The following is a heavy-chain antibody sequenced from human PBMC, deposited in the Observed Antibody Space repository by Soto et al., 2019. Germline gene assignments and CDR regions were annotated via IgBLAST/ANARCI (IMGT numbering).Heavy chain of an antibody. CDR1: GFTFGDYV. Sequence: PGGSLRLSCAASGFTFGDYVMSWFRQAPGKGLEWVGFIRSRAYGGTTEYAASVKGRFTISRDDSKSIAYLQMNSLKTEDTAVYYCTRARYCAITNCYPPEYFQHWGQGTLVTVSS. V-gene: IGHV3-49*03. J-gene: IGHJ1*01. CDR3: TRARYCAITNCYPPEYFQH. D-gene: IGHD2-2*01. CDR2: IRSRAYGGTT.